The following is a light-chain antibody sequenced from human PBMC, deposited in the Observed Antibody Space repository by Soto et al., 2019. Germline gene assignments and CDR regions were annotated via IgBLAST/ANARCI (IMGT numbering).Light chain of an antibody. CDR2: AAY. J-gene: IGKJ4*01. V-gene: IGKV1-39*01. Sequence: DIQMTQSPSSLSASVGDRVTIACRASQSISSYLYWYQQKPGKAPKLMVFAAYSLQSGVPSRFSGSGSGTDFTLTISSLQPEDFATYHCQQSYSPPPTFGGGTKVDIK. CDR3: QQSYSPPPT. CDR1: QSISSY.